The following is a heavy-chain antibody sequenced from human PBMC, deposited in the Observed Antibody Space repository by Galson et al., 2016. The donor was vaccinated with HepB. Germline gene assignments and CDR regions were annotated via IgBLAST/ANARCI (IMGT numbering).Heavy chain of an antibody. CDR1: GFSVSQNY. CDR2: IYSGNNA. D-gene: IGHD3-10*01. Sequence: SLRLSCAVSGFSVSQNYMTWVRQAPGKGLEWLSVIYSGNNAYYADSVKGRFTISRDNFRNTLHLQINSLRAEDTAVYYCAKERGSRLTMVRGVLDPFDIWGQGTVVTVSS. J-gene: IGHJ3*02. V-gene: IGHV3-53*01. CDR3: AKERGSRLTMVRGVLDPFDI.